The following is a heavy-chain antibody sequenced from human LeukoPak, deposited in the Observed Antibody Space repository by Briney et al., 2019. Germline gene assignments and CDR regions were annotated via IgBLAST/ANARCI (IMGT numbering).Heavy chain of an antibody. V-gene: IGHV7-4-1*02. Sequence: ASAKVSCKASGYTFTSYAMNWVRQAPGQGLEWMGWINTNTGNPTYAQGFTGRFVFSLDTSVSTAYLQISSLKAEDTAVYYCARDCCSGGSCYALFDYWGQGTLVTVSS. CDR1: GYTFTSYA. CDR3: ARDCCSGGSCYALFDY. J-gene: IGHJ4*02. CDR2: INTNTGNP. D-gene: IGHD2-15*01.